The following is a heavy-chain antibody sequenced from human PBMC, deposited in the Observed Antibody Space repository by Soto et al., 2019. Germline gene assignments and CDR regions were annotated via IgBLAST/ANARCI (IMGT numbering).Heavy chain of an antibody. V-gene: IGHV4-34*01. CDR1: GGSFSGYY. J-gene: IGHJ4*02. D-gene: IGHD5-12*01. CDR3: ARGQRYSGYGPFDY. Sequence: SETLSLTCAVYGGSFSGYYWSWIRQPPGKGLEWIGEINHSGSTNYNPSLKSRVTISVDTSKNQFSLKLSSVTAADTAVYYCARGQRYSGYGPFDYWGQGTLVTVSS. CDR2: INHSGST.